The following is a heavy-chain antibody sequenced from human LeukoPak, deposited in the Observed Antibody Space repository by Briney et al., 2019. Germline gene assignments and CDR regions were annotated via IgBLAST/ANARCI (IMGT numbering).Heavy chain of an antibody. CDR2: ISGSRGST. V-gene: IGHV3-23*01. D-gene: IGHD5-18*01. CDR1: GFTFSSYA. J-gene: IGHJ4*02. Sequence: GGSLRLSCAASGFTFSSYAMSWVRQAPGKGLEWVSAISGSRGSTYYADSVKGRFTISRDNSRNTLYLQMNSLRAEDTAVYYCAKSQTWIQLWLLDYWGQGTLVTVSS. CDR3: AKSQTWIQLWLLDY.